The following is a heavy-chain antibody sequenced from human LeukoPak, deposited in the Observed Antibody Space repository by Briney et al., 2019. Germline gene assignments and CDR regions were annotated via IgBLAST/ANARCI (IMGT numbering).Heavy chain of an antibody. CDR1: GFTFSSYA. J-gene: IGHJ4*02. D-gene: IGHD3-3*01. CDR3: AKETIFGVDAYYFDY. CDR2: ISGSGGST. Sequence: PGGSLRLSCAASGFTFSSYAMSWVRPAPGKGLEWVSAISGSGGSTYYADSVKGRFTISRDNSKNTPYLKMNSLRAEDTAVYYCAKETIFGVDAYYFDYWGQGTLVTVSS. V-gene: IGHV3-23*01.